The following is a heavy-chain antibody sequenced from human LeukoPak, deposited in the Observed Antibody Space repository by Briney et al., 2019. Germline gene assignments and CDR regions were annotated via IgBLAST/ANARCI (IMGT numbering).Heavy chain of an antibody. Sequence: KPSETLSLTCAVYGGSLSGYYWSWIRQPPGKGLGWIGEINHSGSTNYNPSLKSRVTISVDTSKNQFSLKLSSVTAADTAVYYCARDRKYLRFLAPWGQGTLVTVSS. D-gene: IGHD3-3*01. CDR2: INHSGST. CDR3: ARDRKYLRFLAP. CDR1: GGSLSGYY. V-gene: IGHV4-34*01. J-gene: IGHJ5*02.